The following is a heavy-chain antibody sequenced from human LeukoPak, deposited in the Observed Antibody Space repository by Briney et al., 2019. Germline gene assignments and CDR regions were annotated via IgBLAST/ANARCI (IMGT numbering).Heavy chain of an antibody. V-gene: IGHV3-30*04. J-gene: IGHJ3*02. Sequence: GGSLRLSCAASGSTFSSYAMHWVRQAPGKGLEWVAVTSYDGSNKYYADSVKGRFTISRDNSKNTLYLQMNSLRAEDTAVYYCARGGSYLSAFDIWGQGTMVTVSS. CDR1: GSTFSSYA. D-gene: IGHD1-26*01. CDR2: TSYDGSNK. CDR3: ARGGSYLSAFDI.